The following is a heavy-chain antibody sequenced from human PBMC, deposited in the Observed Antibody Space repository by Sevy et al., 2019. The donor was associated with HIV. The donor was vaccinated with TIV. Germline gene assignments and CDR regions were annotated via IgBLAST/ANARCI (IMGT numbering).Heavy chain of an antibody. D-gene: IGHD2-15*01. CDR3: ARDRCSGGSCTYYYYYGMDV. CDR1: GGTFSSYA. CDR2: IIPIFGTA. V-gene: IGHV1-69*13. Sequence: ASVKVSCKASGGTFSSYAISWVRQAPGQGLEWMGGIIPIFGTANYAQKFQGRVTFTADESTSTAYMELSSLRSEDTAGYYCARDRCSGGSCTYYYYYGMDVWGQGTTVTVSS. J-gene: IGHJ6*02.